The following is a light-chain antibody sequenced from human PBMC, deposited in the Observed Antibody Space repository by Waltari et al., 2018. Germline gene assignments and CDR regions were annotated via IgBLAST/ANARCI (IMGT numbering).Light chain of an antibody. J-gene: IGLJ2*01. CDR2: DKN. CDR1: SSNIGNNY. CDR3: GTWDSSLSAGV. V-gene: IGLV1-51*01. Sequence: QSVLTQPPSVSAAPGQKVTISCSGSSSNIGNNYVSWYQQLPGTAPKRLIYDKNKRPSGIPDRFSGPKSGTSATLGITGLQTGDEADYYCGTWDSSLSAGVCGGGTKLTVL.